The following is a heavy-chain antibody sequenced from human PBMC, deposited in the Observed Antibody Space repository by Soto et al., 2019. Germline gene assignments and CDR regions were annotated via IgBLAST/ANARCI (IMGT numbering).Heavy chain of an antibody. V-gene: IGHV1-69*12. CDR2: IITIFGTA. D-gene: IGHD3-3*01. Sequence: QVQLVQSGAEVKKPGSSVKVSCKASGGTFSSYAISWVRQAPGQGLEWLGGIITIFGTANYAQKFQGRVTITADESTSTAYMELSSLRSEDTAVYYCARKIHYDFWSGPDYYGMDVWGQGTTVTVSS. CDR1: GGTFSSYA. CDR3: ARKIHYDFWSGPDYYGMDV. J-gene: IGHJ6*02.